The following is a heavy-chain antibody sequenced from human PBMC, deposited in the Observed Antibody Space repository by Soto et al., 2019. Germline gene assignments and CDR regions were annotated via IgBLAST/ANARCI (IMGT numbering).Heavy chain of an antibody. CDR3: ARASHLGFSVGAFDI. CDR2: IYYSGST. V-gene: IGHV4-59*01. Sequence: SETLSLTCTVSGGSISSYYWSWIRQPPGKGLEWIGYIYYSGSTNYNPSLKSRVTISVDTSKNQFSLKLSSVTAADTAVYYCARASHLGFSVGAFDIWGQGTMVTVSS. CDR1: GGSISSYY. D-gene: IGHD7-27*01. J-gene: IGHJ3*02.